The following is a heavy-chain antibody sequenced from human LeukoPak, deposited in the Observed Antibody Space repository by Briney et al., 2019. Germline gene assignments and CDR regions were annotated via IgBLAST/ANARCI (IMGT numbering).Heavy chain of an antibody. CDR1: GGSLNNYY. Sequence: SETLSLTCAVYGGSLNNYYWNWVRQPPGKGLEWIGEFDQSGSTKYNPSLKSRVTISPGTSDNQLSLRLTSVTAADTAVYYCTRDRTPRGGWFDPWGQGTQVSVSS. V-gene: IGHV4-34*01. J-gene: IGHJ5*02. D-gene: IGHD1-14*01. CDR2: FDQSGST. CDR3: TRDRTPRGGWFDP.